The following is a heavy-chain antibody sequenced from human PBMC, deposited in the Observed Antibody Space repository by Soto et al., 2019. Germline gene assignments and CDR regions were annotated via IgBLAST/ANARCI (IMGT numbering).Heavy chain of an antibody. D-gene: IGHD2-2*01. Sequence: ASVKVSCKASGYTFTSYAMHWVRQAPGQRLEWMGWINAGNGNTKYSQKFQGRVTITRDTSASTAYMELSSLRSEDTAVYYCARSSIVVVPAEGDYWGQGTLVTVSS. V-gene: IGHV1-3*01. CDR2: INAGNGNT. J-gene: IGHJ4*02. CDR3: ARSSIVVVPAEGDY. CDR1: GYTFTSYA.